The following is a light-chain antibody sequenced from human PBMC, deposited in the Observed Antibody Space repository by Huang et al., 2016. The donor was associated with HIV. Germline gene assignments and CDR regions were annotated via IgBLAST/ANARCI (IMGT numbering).Light chain of an antibody. V-gene: IGKV1-33*01. Sequence: DIQMTQSPSSLSASVGDRVTITCQASQDISNYLNWYQQKPGKAPKLLIYDASNLETGVSSRFSGSGSGTDFTFTISSLQPEDIATYYCQQYDSLPRFTFGPGTKVDIK. CDR2: DAS. CDR3: QQYDSLPRFT. CDR1: QDISNY. J-gene: IGKJ3*01.